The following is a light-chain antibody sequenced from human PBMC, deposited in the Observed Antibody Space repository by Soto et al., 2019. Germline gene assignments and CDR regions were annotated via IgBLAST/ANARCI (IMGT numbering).Light chain of an antibody. V-gene: IGLV2-23*01. CDR3: CSYAGGSTYVV. J-gene: IGLJ2*01. Sequence: QSALTQPASVSGSPGQSITISCTGTSSDVGSYNLVSWYQLHPGKAPKNIIYEDSKRPSGVSNRFSGSKSGNTASLTISGLQAEDEADYYCCSYAGGSTYVVFGGGTKLTVL. CDR2: EDS. CDR1: SSDVGSYNL.